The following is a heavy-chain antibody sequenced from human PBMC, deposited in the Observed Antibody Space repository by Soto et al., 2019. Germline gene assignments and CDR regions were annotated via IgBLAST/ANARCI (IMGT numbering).Heavy chain of an antibody. CDR3: AKDRLLWFGGRWFDP. D-gene: IGHD3-10*01. CDR2: ISYDGSNK. V-gene: IGHV3-30*18. J-gene: IGHJ5*02. CDR1: GFTLSSYG. Sequence: QVQLVESGGGVVQPGGSLRLSCAASGFTLSSYGMHWVRQAPGKGLEWVAVISYDGSNKYYADSVKGRFTISRDNSKNTLYLQMNSLRAEDTAVYYCAKDRLLWFGGRWFDPWGQGTLVTVSS.